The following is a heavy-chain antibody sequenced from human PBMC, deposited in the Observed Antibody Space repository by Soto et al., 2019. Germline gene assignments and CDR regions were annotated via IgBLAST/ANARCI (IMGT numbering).Heavy chain of an antibody. D-gene: IGHD2-2*01. CDR2: ISSSGSTI. Sequence: PGGSLRLSCAASGFTFSDYYMSWIRQAPGKGLEWVSYISSSGSTIYYADSVKGRFTISRDNAKNSLYLQMNSLRAEDTAVYYCARSSYCSSTSCYYYYMDVWGKGTTVTVSS. V-gene: IGHV3-11*01. CDR3: ARSSYCSSTSCYYYYMDV. CDR1: GFTFSDYY. J-gene: IGHJ6*03.